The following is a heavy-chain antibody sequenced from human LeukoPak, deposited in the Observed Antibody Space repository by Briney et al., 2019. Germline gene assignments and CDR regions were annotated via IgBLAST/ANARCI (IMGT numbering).Heavy chain of an antibody. Sequence: PGRSLRLSCAASGFTFSSYSMNWVRQAPGKGLEWVSSISSSSYIYYADSVKGRFTISRDNAKNSLYLQMNSLRAEDTAVYYCARGESDVLLWFGELAWGQGTLVTVSS. CDR3: ARGESDVLLWFGELA. CDR1: GFTFSSYS. D-gene: IGHD3-10*01. V-gene: IGHV3-21*01. CDR2: ISSSSYI. J-gene: IGHJ5*02.